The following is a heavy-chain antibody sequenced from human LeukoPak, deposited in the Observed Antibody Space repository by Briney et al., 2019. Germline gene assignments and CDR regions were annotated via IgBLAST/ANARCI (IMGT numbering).Heavy chain of an antibody. Sequence: PGGSLRLSCAASGFTFSSYWMSWVRRAPGKGLEWVANIKQDGSEKYYVDSVKGRFAIPRDNAKNSLYLQMNSLRAEDTAVYYCARDRTYGDYESWGQGTLVTVSS. V-gene: IGHV3-7*01. D-gene: IGHD4-17*01. CDR2: IKQDGSEK. CDR3: ARDRTYGDYES. J-gene: IGHJ5*02. CDR1: GFTFSSYW.